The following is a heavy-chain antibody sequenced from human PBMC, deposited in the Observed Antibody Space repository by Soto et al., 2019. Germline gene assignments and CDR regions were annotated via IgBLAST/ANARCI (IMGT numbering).Heavy chain of an antibody. CDR1: GCTVIGDA. V-gene: IGHV3-23*01. Sequence: AGSLRLCCAASGCTVIGDARSWIRQTPGKGLEWVSLFSGSGGDTYYADSVKGRLTISRDNSKNTLYLQMNSLGAEDTAVYYCAAGTNSDWSTSWGQGTLATVSS. CDR2: FSGSGGDT. J-gene: IGHJ4*02. CDR3: AAGTNSDWSTS. D-gene: IGHD1-1*01.